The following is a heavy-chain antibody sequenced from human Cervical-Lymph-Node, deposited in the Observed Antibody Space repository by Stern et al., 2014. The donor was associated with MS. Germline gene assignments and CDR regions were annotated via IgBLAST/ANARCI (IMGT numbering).Heavy chain of an antibody. Sequence: VQLVESGPGLVKPSQTLSLTCTVSGGSVSTYNYYWTWIRQPAGKGLEWIGRIYASGNTTYTPSLKGRVPISLAPSRTQFSLKLTSVTAADTAVYYCATSGGRRGDFRDYWGQGTLVTVSS. D-gene: IGHD4-17*01. J-gene: IGHJ4*02. CDR3: ATSGGRRGDFRDY. V-gene: IGHV4-61*02. CDR1: GGSVSTYNYY. CDR2: IYASGNT.